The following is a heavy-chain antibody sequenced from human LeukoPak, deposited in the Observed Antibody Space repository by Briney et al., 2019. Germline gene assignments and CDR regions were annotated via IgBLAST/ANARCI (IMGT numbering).Heavy chain of an antibody. CDR1: GFTFSSYS. CDR3: ARVMWSEIGAFDI. V-gene: IGHV3-21*01. Sequence: PGGSLRLSCAASGFTFSSYSMNWVRQAPGKGLEWVSSISSSSSYIYYADSVKGRFTISRDNAKNSLYLQMNSLRAEDTAVCYCARVMWSEIGAFDIWGQGTMVTVSS. CDR2: ISSSSSYI. D-gene: IGHD2-21*01. J-gene: IGHJ3*02.